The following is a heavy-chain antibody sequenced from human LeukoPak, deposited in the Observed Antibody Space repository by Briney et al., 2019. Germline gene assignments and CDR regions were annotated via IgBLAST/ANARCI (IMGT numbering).Heavy chain of an antibody. D-gene: IGHD2-2*01. CDR3: ARGINQLLSFDY. J-gene: IGHJ4*02. CDR1: GFTFSSYG. V-gene: IGHV3-30*02. CDR2: IRYDGSNK. Sequence: GGSLRLSCAASGFTFSSYGMHWVRQAPGKGLEWVAFIRYDGSNKYYADSVKGRFTISRDKSKNTLYLQMNSLRAEDTAVYYCARGINQLLSFDYWGQGTLVTVSS.